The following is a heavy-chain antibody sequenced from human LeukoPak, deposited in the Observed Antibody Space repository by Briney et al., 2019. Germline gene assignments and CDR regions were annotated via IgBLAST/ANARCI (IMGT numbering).Heavy chain of an antibody. CDR1: GDIVSSYSAG. CDR3: ARGGLVGSDRGWFGP. J-gene: IGHJ5*02. CDR2: TYYRSKWYI. D-gene: IGHD2-15*01. V-gene: IGHV6-1*01. Sequence: PSQTLSLTCAISGDIVSSYSAGWSWIRQSPSRGLEWLGRTYYRSKWYIDYAESVKSRISINPDTSKNQFSLQLNSVTPEDTAVYYCARGGLVGSDRGWFGPWGQGTLVTVSS.